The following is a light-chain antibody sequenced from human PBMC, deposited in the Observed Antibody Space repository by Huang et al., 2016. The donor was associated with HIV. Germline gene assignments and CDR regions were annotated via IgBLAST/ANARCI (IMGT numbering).Light chain of an antibody. Sequence: EIVMTQSPATLSVSPGERATLSCRASQSVGSNLAWYHQRRGQAPRLRIYAASTRASGIPARFSGSGSGTEFTLTVSSLQSEDFAVYYCQQHNTWPRTFGQGTRV. J-gene: IGKJ1*01. V-gene: IGKV3-15*01. CDR3: QQHNTWPRT. CDR2: AAS. CDR1: QSVGSN.